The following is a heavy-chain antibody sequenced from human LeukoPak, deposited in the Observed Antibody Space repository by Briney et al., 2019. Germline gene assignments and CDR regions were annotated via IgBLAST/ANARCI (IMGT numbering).Heavy chain of an antibody. V-gene: IGHV4-4*09. CDR3: ARHSGRGDWFDP. J-gene: IGHJ5*02. Sequence: PSETLSLTCTVSGGSISSYYWSWIRQPPGKGLEWIGYIYTSGSTNYNPSLKSRVTITVDTSKNQFSLKLSSVTAADTAVYYCARHSGRGDWFDPWGQGTLVTVSS. CDR1: GGSISSYY. D-gene: IGHD5-12*01. CDR2: IYTSGST.